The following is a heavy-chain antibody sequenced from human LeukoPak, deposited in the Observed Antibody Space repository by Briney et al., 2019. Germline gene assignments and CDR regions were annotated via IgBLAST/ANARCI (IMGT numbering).Heavy chain of an antibody. CDR1: GYTFTDYY. CDR3: AKGSYSISSFDY. D-gene: IGHD6-6*01. J-gene: IGHJ4*02. Sequence: ASVKVSCKASGYTFTDYYIHWMRQAPGQGLEWMGWINPNGGGTNYAQKFQGSVTMTRDTSISSAYMELNRLTSDDTAVYYCAKGSYSISSFDYWGQGTLVTVSS. CDR2: INPNGGGT. V-gene: IGHV1-2*02.